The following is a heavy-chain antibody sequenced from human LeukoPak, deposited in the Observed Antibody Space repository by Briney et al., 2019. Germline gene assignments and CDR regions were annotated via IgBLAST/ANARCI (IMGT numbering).Heavy chain of an antibody. CDR2: IYYSGST. CDR3: ARLMGATYAFDI. V-gene: IGHV4-59*08. CDR1: GGSISIYY. D-gene: IGHD1-26*01. J-gene: IGHJ3*02. Sequence: SETLSLTCTVSGGSISIYYWSWIRQPPGKGLEWIGYIYYSGSTNYNPSLKSRVTISVDTSKNQFSLKLSSVTAADTAVYYCARLMGATYAFDIWGQGTMVTVSS.